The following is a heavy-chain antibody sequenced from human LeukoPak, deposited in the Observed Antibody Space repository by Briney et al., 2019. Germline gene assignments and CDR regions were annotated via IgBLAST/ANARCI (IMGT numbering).Heavy chain of an antibody. CDR2: IIPIFGAA. D-gene: IGHD2-15*01. Sequence: SVKVSCKASGGTFSIYAISWVRQAPRQGLEWMGEIIPIFGAANYTQKFQGRVTITTDASTSTAYMGLCSLRSEDTSVCYCVRPRRRAIGAPRGERSSWRSSYYCYHYRDVWGKGTTVTVSS. V-gene: IGHV1-69*05. CDR3: VRPRRRAIGAPRGERSSWRSSYYCYHYRDV. J-gene: IGHJ6*03. CDR1: GGTFSIYA.